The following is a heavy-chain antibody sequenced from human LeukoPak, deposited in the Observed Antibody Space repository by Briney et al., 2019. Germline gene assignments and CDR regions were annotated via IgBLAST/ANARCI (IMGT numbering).Heavy chain of an antibody. Sequence: ASVKVSCKASGYTFTSYDINWVRQAPGQGLEWMGWMNPNSGNTGYAQKFQGRVTMTRNTSISTAYMELSSLRSEDTAVYYCARGHYGSGSYYNGDSYYFDYWGQGPLVTVSS. CDR2: MNPNSGNT. CDR3: ARGHYGSGSYYNGDSYYFDY. CDR1: GYTFTSYD. D-gene: IGHD3-10*01. V-gene: IGHV1-8*01. J-gene: IGHJ4*02.